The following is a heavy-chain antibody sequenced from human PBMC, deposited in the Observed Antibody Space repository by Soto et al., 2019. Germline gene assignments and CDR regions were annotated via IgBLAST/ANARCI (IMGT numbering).Heavy chain of an antibody. Sequence: EVQLVESGGGLVQPGGSLRLSCAASGVTVSSNYMSWVRQPPGKGLEWVSVIYSGGSTYYADSVKGRFTVSRDTSKNTLYLQMNSPRAEDTAVYYCARHGYNYGGGYFDYWGQRTQIT. J-gene: IGHJ4*02. CDR2: IYSGGST. CDR3: ARHGYNYGGGYFDY. CDR1: GVTVSSNY. D-gene: IGHD5-18*01. V-gene: IGHV3-66*04.